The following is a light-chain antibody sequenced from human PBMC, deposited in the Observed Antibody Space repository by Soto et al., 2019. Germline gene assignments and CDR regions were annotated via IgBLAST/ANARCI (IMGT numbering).Light chain of an antibody. CDR1: QSISSW. Sequence: DIQMTQSPSTLSASVGDRVTITCRASQSISSWLAWYQQKPGKAPKLLIYKASSLESGVPSRFSGSGSGTESTLTISSLQPDDFATYYCQQYNSYAWTLGQGTKVEIK. V-gene: IGKV1-5*03. J-gene: IGKJ1*01. CDR3: QQYNSYAWT. CDR2: KAS.